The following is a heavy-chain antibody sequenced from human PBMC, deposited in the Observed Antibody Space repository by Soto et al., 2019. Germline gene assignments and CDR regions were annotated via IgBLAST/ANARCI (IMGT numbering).Heavy chain of an antibody. CDR2: INAGNGNT. V-gene: IGHV1-3*01. CDR1: GYTFTSYA. J-gene: IGHJ4*02. CDR3: AREYDFWSGEQIIDY. Sequence: QVQLVQSGAEVKKPGASVKVSCKASGYTFTSYAMHWVRQAPGQRLEWMGWINAGNGNTKYSQKFQGRVTITRDTSASTAYMELCSLRSEDTAVYYCAREYDFWSGEQIIDYWGQGTLVTVSS. D-gene: IGHD3-3*01.